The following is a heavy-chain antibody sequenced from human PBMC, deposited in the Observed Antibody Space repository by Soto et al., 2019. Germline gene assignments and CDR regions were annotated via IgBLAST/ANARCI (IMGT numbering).Heavy chain of an antibody. V-gene: IGHV3-23*01. J-gene: IGHJ4*02. D-gene: IGHD4-17*01. Sequence: PSCEVSVFTFSSYSMSWVRQAPGKGLEWVSGFRGSGDDGTTYYADSVKGRFTISTHNSKNTLFLKMNSLRAEDTAIYYCAEKVNSGSVTQDLDYRGQGAMVTVSS. CDR3: AEKVNSGSVTQDLDY. CDR1: VFTFSSYS. CDR2: FRGSGDDGTT.